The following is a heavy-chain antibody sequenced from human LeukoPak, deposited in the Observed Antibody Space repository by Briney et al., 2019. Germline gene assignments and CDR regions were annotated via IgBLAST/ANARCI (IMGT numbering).Heavy chain of an antibody. D-gene: IGHD6-6*01. CDR1: GGSISSGGYY. CDR2: IYYSGST. Sequence: SQTLSLTCTVSGGSISSGGYYWSWIRQHPGKGLEWIGYIYYSGSTYYNPSLKSRVTISVDTSKNQFSLKLSSVTAADTAVYYCGGGHCSSPLDYWGQGTLVTVSS. V-gene: IGHV4-31*03. CDR3: GGGHCSSPLDY. J-gene: IGHJ4*02.